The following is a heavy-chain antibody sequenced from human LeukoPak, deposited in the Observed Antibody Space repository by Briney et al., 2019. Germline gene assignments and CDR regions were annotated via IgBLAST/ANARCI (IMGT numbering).Heavy chain of an antibody. CDR2: ISWSSGNI. Sequence: GGSLRLSCEASGFTFDDYAMYWVRQPPGKGLEGVAGISWSSGNIGYAESMKDRFTISRDNVKNSLYLQMNSLRAEDTALYFCARDAWRRVFYYGMDVWGQGTTVAVAS. CDR1: GFTFDDYA. CDR3: ARDAWRRVFYYGMDV. V-gene: IGHV3-9*01. D-gene: IGHD5-12*01. J-gene: IGHJ6*02.